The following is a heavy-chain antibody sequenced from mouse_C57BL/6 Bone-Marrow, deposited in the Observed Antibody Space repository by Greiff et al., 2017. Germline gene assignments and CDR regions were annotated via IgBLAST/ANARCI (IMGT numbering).Heavy chain of an antibody. CDR2: IHPNSGST. CDR1: GYTFTSYW. J-gene: IGHJ4*01. V-gene: IGHV1-64*01. CDR3: ARNYYYEDYYAMDY. Sequence: QVQLQQPGAELVKPGASVKLSCKASGYTFTSYWMHWVKQRPGQGLEWIGKIHPNSGSTNYNEKFKSKATLTVDKSSSTAYMQLSSLTSEDSAVYYCARNYYYEDYYAMDYWGQGTSVTVSS. D-gene: IGHD1-1*01.